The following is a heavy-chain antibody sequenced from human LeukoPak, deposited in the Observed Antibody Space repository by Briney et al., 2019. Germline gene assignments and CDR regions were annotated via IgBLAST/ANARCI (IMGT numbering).Heavy chain of an antibody. J-gene: IGHJ4*02. D-gene: IGHD5-24*01. V-gene: IGHV1-69*01. CDR1: GGTFSSYA. CDR3: ARGVNVEEGYYFDY. Sequence: ASVKVSCKASGGTFSSYAISWVRQAPGQGLEWMGGIIPIFGTANYAQKFQGRVTITADESTSTAYMELSSLRSEDTAVYYCARGVNVEEGYYFDYWGQGTLVTVSS. CDR2: IIPIFGTA.